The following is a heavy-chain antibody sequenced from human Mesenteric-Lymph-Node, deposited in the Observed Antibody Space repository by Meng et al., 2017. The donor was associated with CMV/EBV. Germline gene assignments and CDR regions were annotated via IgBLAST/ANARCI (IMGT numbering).Heavy chain of an antibody. CDR2: INPNSGGT. V-gene: IGHV1-2*02. CDR3: AREDYYDSSGLYYFDY. CDR1: GYTFIGYY. J-gene: IGHJ4*02. D-gene: IGHD3-22*01. Sequence: ASVKVSCKASGYTFIGYYMHWVRQAPGQGLEWMGWINPNSGGTNYAQKFQGRVTMTRDTSISTAYMELSRLRSDDTAVYYCAREDYYDSSGLYYFDYWGQGTLVTVSS.